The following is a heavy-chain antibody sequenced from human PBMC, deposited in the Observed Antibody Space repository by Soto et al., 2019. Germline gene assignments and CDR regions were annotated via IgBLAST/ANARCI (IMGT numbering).Heavy chain of an antibody. V-gene: IGHV3-74*01. J-gene: IGHJ3*01. Sequence: LRLSCAASGFTLSNFWMHWVRQAPGKGPVWVSRINGDGSSTSHADSVKGRFTISRDNAENTLFLQMSALRAEDTAVYYCARAQLLPDDAFDAWGRGTVVTVSS. CDR2: INGDGSST. CDR1: GFTLSNFW. CDR3: ARAQLLPDDAFDA. D-gene: IGHD2-2*01.